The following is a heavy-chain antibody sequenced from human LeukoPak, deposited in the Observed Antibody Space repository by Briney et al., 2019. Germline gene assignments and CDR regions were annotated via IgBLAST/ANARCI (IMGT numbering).Heavy chain of an antibody. CDR3: ARDGSEGFLFDP. D-gene: IGHD6-25*01. J-gene: IGHJ5*02. Sequence: EASVKVSCKASGGTFSSYAIRWVRQAPGQGLEWMGGIIPIFGTANYAQKFQGRVTITADKSTSTAYMELSSLRSEDTAVYYCARDGSEGFLFDPWGQGTLVTVSS. V-gene: IGHV1-69*06. CDR2: IIPIFGTA. CDR1: GGTFSSYA.